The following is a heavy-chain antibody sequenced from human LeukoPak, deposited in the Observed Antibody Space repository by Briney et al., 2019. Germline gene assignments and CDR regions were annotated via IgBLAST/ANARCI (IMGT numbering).Heavy chain of an antibody. V-gene: IGHV4-38-2*02. J-gene: IGHJ4*02. D-gene: IGHD7-27*01. CDR3: ASRKLGNDY. CDR2: IYHSGAT. Sequence: SETLSLTCTVSGYSISSGYYWGWVRQPPGKGLEWIGSIYHSGATYYNPSLKSRVTISLDTSNNQFSLRLTSVTAADTAVYYCASRKLGNDYWGQGTLVTVSS. CDR1: GYSISSGYY.